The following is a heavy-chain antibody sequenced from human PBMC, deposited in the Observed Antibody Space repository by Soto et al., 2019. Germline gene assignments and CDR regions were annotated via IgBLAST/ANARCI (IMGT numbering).Heavy chain of an antibody. Sequence: EVQLLESGGGLVQPGGSLRLSCAASGFAFSNYAMHWVRQAPGKGLEWVSSISTSIDATYYADSVKGRFTISRDDSKNTLYLQKNSLRAEASAVYYCAKDRAVAARNFDYWGQGTQVTVSS. CDR3: AKDRAVAARNFDY. D-gene: IGHD6-6*01. V-gene: IGHV3-23*01. CDR1: GFAFSNYA. CDR2: ISTSIDAT. J-gene: IGHJ4*02.